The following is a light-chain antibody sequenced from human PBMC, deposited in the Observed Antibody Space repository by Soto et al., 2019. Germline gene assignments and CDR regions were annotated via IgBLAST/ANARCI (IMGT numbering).Light chain of an antibody. CDR1: QSISSW. CDR3: QQSYSIPA. CDR2: DAS. Sequence: DIQMTQSPSTLSASVGDRVTITCRASQSISSWLAWYQQKPGKAPKLLIYDASSLESGVPSRFSGSGSGTEFTLTISSLQPEDFATYYCQQSYSIPAFGQGTKVEIK. V-gene: IGKV1-5*01. J-gene: IGKJ1*01.